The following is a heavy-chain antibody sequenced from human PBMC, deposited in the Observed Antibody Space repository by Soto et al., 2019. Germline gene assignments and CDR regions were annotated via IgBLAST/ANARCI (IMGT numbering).Heavy chain of an antibody. CDR2: INHSGST. V-gene: IGHV4-34*01. CDR1: CGSFSGYY. D-gene: IGHD1-7*01. Sequence: PSETLSLTCAVYCGSFSGYYWSWIRQPPGKGLEWIGEINHSGSTNYNPSLKSRVTISVDTSKNQFSLKLSSVTAADTAVYYCARTRYNWNYGDWFDPWGQGTLVTVSS. J-gene: IGHJ5*02. CDR3: ARTRYNWNYGDWFDP.